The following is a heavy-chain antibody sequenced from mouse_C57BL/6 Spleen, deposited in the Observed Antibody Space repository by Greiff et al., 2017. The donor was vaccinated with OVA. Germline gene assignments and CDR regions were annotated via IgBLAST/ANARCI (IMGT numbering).Heavy chain of an antibody. J-gene: IGHJ3*01. V-gene: IGHV1-42*01. CDR1: GYSFTGYY. D-gene: IGHD2-1*01. CDR3: ARNLYYGNPWFAY. CDR2: INPSTGGT. Sequence: VQLQPSGPELVKPGASVKISCKASGYSFTGYYMNWVKQSPEKSLEWIGEINPSTGGTTYNQKFKAKATLTVDKSSSTAYMQLKSLTSEDSAGYYCARNLYYGNPWFAYWGQGTLVTVSA.